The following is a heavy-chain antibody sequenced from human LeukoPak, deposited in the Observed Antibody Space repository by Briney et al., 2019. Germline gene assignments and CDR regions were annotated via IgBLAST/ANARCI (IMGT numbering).Heavy chain of an antibody. CDR2: ISSSGSTI. Sequence: GGSLRLSCAASGFTFSSYEMNWVRQAPGKGLEWVSYISSSGSTIYYADSVKGRFTISRDNAKNSLYLQMNSLRAEDTAMYYCARGADIVVVAFDYWGQGTLSPSPQ. V-gene: IGHV3-48*03. J-gene: IGHJ4*02. CDR3: ARGADIVVVAFDY. D-gene: IGHD2-15*01. CDR1: GFTFSSYE.